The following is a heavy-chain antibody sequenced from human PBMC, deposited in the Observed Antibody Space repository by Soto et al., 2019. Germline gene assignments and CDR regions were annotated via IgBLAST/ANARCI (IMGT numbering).Heavy chain of an antibody. CDR3: AREVSGYSYGFGACDI. D-gene: IGHD5-18*01. J-gene: IGHJ3*02. CDR1: GFTVSSNY. CDR2: IYNDATT. V-gene: IGHV3-53*01. Sequence: EVQLVESGGGLIQPGGSLRLSCAASGFTVSSNYMTWVRQAPGQGLEWISVIYNDATTYYADSVKGRFTFSRDNFKNTLYLQMNSLRDEDTAVYYCAREVSGYSYGFGACDIWGQGTMVTVSS.